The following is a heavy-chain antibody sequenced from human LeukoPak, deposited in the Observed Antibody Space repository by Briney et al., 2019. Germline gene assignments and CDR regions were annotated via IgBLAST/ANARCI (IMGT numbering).Heavy chain of an antibody. CDR1: GYTFTGYY. CDR2: INPNSGNT. V-gene: IGHV1-8*02. CDR3: ARARLGSADY. D-gene: IGHD1-26*01. Sequence: ASVKVSCKASGYTFTGYYMHWVRQAPGQGLEWMGWINPNSGNTGYAQKFQGRVTMTRNTSISTAYMELSSLRSEDTAVYYCARARLGSADYWGQGTLVTVSS. J-gene: IGHJ4*02.